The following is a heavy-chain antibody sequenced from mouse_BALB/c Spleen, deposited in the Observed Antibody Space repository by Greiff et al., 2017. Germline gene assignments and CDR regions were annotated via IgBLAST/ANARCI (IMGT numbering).Heavy chain of an antibody. V-gene: IGHV14-3*02. J-gene: IGHJ4*01. Sequence: EVKLVESGAELVKPGASVKLSCTASGFNIKDTYMHWVKQRPEQGLEWIGRIDPANGNTKYDPKFQGKATITADTSSNTAYLQLSSLTSEDTAVYYCARRLTGYAMDYWGQGTSVTVSS. CDR1: GFNIKDTY. D-gene: IGHD4-1*01. CDR2: IDPANGNT. CDR3: ARRLTGYAMDY.